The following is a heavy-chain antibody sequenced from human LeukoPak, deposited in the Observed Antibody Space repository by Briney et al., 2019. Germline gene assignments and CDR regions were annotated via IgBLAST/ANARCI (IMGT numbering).Heavy chain of an antibody. CDR3: ARDLSGWFDP. Sequence: SETLSLTCAVSGGSISSGGYPWSWIRQPPGKGLEWIGYIYHSGSTYYNPSLKSRVTISVDRSKNQFSLKLSSVTAADTAVYYCARDLSGWFDPWGQGTLVTVSS. V-gene: IGHV4-30-2*01. J-gene: IGHJ5*02. D-gene: IGHD3-9*01. CDR1: GGSISSGGYP. CDR2: IYHSGST.